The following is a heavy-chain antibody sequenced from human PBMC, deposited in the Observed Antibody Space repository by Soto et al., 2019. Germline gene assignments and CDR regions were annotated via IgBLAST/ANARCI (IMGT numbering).Heavy chain of an antibody. Sequence: QVQLVQSGAEVKKPGASVKVSCKASGHTFTSHYIHWVRQAPGQGLEWMGIINPSDGSTTYAQKFQGRVTMTRDTSTNTVYMELSSARSEDTAMYYCARDVDDYTAQLDYWGQGTLVTVSS. CDR3: ARDVDDYTAQLDY. CDR1: GHTFTSHY. J-gene: IGHJ4*02. CDR2: INPSDGST. D-gene: IGHD4-4*01. V-gene: IGHV1-46*01.